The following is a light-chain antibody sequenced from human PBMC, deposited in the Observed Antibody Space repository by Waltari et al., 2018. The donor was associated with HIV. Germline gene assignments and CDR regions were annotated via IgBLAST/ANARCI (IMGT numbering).Light chain of an antibody. CDR2: HVT. J-gene: IGLJ1*01. CDR1: SSDVGGYNY. CDR3: CSYAGTYPYV. V-gene: IGLV2-11*01. Sequence: QSALTQPRSVSGSPGQSVTISCTGTSSDVGGYNYVSWYQQPPGKAPKLVIDHVTERPSGVPDRFSGSKSGNTASLTISGLQAEDEADYYCCSYAGTYPYVFGTGTKVTVL.